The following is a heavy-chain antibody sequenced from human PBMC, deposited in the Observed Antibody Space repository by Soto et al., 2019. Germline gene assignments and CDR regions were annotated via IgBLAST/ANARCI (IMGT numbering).Heavy chain of an antibody. CDR2: ISTYNGNT. Sequence: QVQLVQSGAEVKKPGASVKVSCKPSGYTFTSYGINWVRQAPGQGLKWMGWISTYNGNTKYAERLQGRVTLTTDTSASTAYMELRSLTSDDTAVYYCARGDWSDSWGQGTLVIVSS. D-gene: IGHD2-21*01. CDR1: GYTFTSYG. CDR3: ARGDWSDS. J-gene: IGHJ5*01. V-gene: IGHV1-18*01.